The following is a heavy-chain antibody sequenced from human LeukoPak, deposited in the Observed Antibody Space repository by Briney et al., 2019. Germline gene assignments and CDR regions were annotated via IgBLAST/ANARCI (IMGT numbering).Heavy chain of an antibody. J-gene: IGHJ3*02. D-gene: IGHD4-17*01. CDR3: ARGDYVAFDI. CDR1: GGSISSGSYY. Sequence: SQTLSLTCTVSGGSISSGSYYWSWIRQPAGKGLEWIGRIYTSGSTNYNPSLKSRVTISVDTSKNQFSLKLSSVTAADTAVYYCARGDYVAFDIWGQGTMVTVSS. V-gene: IGHV4-61*02. CDR2: IYTSGST.